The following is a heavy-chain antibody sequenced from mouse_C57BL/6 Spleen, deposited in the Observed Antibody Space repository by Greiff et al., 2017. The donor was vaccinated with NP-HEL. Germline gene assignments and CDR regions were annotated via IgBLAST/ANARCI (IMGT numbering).Heavy chain of an antibody. D-gene: IGHD2-4*01. CDR3: ARDRDYWFAY. Sequence: DVQLVESGGGLVKPGGSLKLSCAASGFTFSSYAMSWVRQTPEKRLEWVATISDGGSYTYYPDNVKGRFTIARDNAKNNLYLQMSHLKSEDTAMYYCARDRDYWFAYWGQGTLVTVSA. V-gene: IGHV5-4*01. CDR2: ISDGGSYT. CDR1: GFTFSSYA. J-gene: IGHJ3*01.